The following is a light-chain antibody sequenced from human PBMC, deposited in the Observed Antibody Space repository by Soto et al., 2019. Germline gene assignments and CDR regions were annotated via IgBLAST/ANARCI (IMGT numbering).Light chain of an antibody. Sequence: QSALTQPASVSGSPGQSITIPCNGTNRDVGGFGLVSWYQQHPGKAPKLLIYDVGRRPSGVSPRFSGSKSGNAASLTISGLQVEDEAEYFCFSFTTTSTHVFGTGTKVTVL. CDR3: FSFTTTSTHV. V-gene: IGLV2-23*02. CDR2: DVG. CDR1: NRDVGGFGL. J-gene: IGLJ1*01.